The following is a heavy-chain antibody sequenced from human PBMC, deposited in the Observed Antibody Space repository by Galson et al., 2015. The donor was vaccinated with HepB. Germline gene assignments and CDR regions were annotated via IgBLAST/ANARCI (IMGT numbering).Heavy chain of an antibody. V-gene: IGHV3-43*01. CDR3: ARKGVRGSFDS. Sequence: SLRLSCAASGFTFDDHSMYWVRQRPGQGLEWLCLITWDGISKHYADSLKGRFTVSRDNSKNSLYLDLSSLTTEDTALYFCARKGVRGSFDSWGQGTLVSVSS. CDR1: GFTFDDHS. CDR2: ITWDGISK. J-gene: IGHJ4*02.